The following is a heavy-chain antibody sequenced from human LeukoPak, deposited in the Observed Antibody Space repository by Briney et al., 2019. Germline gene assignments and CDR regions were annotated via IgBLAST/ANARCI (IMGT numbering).Heavy chain of an antibody. Sequence: SETLSLTCTVSDGSISSYYWSWIRQPPGKGLEWIGYIYYSGSTNYNPSLKSRVTISVDTSKNRFSLKLSFVTAADTAVYYCARDMITDYFDYWGQGTLVTVSS. CDR3: ARDMITDYFDY. CDR2: IYYSGST. V-gene: IGHV4-59*12. CDR1: DGSISSYY. J-gene: IGHJ4*02. D-gene: IGHD3-16*01.